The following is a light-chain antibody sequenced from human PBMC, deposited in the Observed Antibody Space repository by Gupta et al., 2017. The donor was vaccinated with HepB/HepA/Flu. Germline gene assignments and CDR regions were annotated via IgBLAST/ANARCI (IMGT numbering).Light chain of an antibody. CDR2: GTS. V-gene: IGKV3-20*01. J-gene: IGKJ1*01. CDR1: QSVSSNY. Sequence: EIVLTQSPGTLSLSPGESATLSCRASQSVSSNYLAWYHHKPGQAPRLLIYGTSNRATGVPDRFSGSGSGTDFTLTISRLKPEDCAVYYCQQDGSSPWTFGQGTNVEIK. CDR3: QQDGSSPWT.